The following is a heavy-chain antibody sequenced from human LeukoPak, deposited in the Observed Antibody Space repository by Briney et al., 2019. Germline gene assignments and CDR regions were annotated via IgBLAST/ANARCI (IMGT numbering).Heavy chain of an antibody. CDR1: GFTVRSTY. J-gene: IGHJ5*02. Sequence: GGSLRLSCAASGFTVRSTYMSWVRQAPGKGLEWVSLLFGTDTTFYADSVKGRFASSRDDAQNTLYLQMNSLRAEDTAMYYCARQDYYDRRFDPWGQGTLVTVSS. V-gene: IGHV3-66*04. D-gene: IGHD3-22*01. CDR2: LFGTDTT. CDR3: ARQDYYDRRFDP.